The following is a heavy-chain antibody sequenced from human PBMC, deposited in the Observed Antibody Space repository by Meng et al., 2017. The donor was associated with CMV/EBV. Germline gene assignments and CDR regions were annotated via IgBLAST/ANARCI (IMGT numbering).Heavy chain of an antibody. CDR3: AKDSAPYWNYIHCFDY. Sequence: YTFSSYGMHWVRQAPGKGLEGVALISYEGSNKYCADSVKGRFTISRDNSKNTLYLQMNSLRAEDTAVYYCAKDSAPYWNYIHCFDYWGQGTLVTVSS. V-gene: IGHV3-30*18. CDR1: YTFSSYG. D-gene: IGHD1-7*01. CDR2: ISYEGSNK. J-gene: IGHJ4*02.